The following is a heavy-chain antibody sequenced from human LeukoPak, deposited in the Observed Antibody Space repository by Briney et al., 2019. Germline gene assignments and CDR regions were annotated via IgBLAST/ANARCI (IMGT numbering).Heavy chain of an antibody. V-gene: IGHV3-11*01. CDR3: ARVEAAASYGMDV. CDR1: GFTFSDYY. J-gene: IGHJ6*02. D-gene: IGHD2-2*01. Sequence: GGSLRLSCAASGFTFSDYYMSWIRQAPGKGLEWVSYISSSGSTIYYADSVKGRFTISRDNAKNSLYLQMNSLRAEDTALYYCARVEAAASYGMDVWGQGTTVTVSS. CDR2: ISSSGSTI.